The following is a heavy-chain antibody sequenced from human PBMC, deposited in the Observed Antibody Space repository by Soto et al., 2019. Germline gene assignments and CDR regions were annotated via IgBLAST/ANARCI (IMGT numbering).Heavy chain of an antibody. CDR1: GFSLSTSGVG. CDR2: IFWDDDK. V-gene: IGHV2-5*02. CDR3: AHFTNYYDSSGYYLYYFEY. Sequence: SGPTLVNPTQTLTLTCTFSGFSLSTSGVGVGWIRQPPGKALEWLSLIFWDDDKRYSPSLKSRITVTRDTSKNEVGLTMTSMDPVDTATYYCAHFTNYYDSSGYYLYYFEYWGQGTPVTVSS. J-gene: IGHJ4*02. D-gene: IGHD3-22*01.